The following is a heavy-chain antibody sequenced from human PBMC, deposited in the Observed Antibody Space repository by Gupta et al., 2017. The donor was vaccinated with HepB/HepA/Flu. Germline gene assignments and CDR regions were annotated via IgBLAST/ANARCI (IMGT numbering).Heavy chain of an antibody. D-gene: IGHD1-26*01. CDR1: GFTFSSYG. V-gene: IGHV3-30*18. CDR2: ISYDGSNK. CDR3: AKRGEDGSYLAY. Sequence: QVQLVESGGGVVQPGRSLRLSCAASGFTFSSYGMHWVRLDPGKGLEWVAVISYDGSNKYYADSVKGRFTISRDNSKNTLYLQMNSLRAEDTAGYYCAKRGEDGSYLAYWGQGTLVTVSS. J-gene: IGHJ4*02.